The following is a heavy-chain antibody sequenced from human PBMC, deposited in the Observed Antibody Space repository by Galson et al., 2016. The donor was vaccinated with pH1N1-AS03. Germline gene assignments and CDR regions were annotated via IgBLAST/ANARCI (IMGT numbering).Heavy chain of an antibody. Sequence: SLRLSCAASGFTFSNFGMHWVRQSPGKGLEWVAVISNSGNDKYYADSGKDRFTISRDNSKSTVYLQLNRLRAEDTAVYYCAKTTFGGVIVSGKMSLDYWGQGTLVTVSS. CDR2: ISNSGNDK. V-gene: IGHV3-30*18. J-gene: IGHJ4*02. D-gene: IGHD3-16*02. CDR3: AKTTFGGVIVSGKMSLDY. CDR1: GFTFSNFG.